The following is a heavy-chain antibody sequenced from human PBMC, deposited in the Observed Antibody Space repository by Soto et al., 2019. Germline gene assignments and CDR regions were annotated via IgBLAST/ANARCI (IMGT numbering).Heavy chain of an antibody. CDR2: IYYSGST. D-gene: IGHD2-2*01. J-gene: IGHJ4*02. V-gene: IGHV4-30-4*01. Sequence: QVQLQESGPGLVKPSQTLSLTCTVSGGSISSGDYYWSWIRQPPGKGLEWIGYIYYSGSTYYNPSPKSPLXTXVXXSKTHFSLKLSSVSAADTAVYYCASTSYAYTFYPYWGQGTLVTVSS. CDR1: GGSISSGDYY. CDR3: ASTSYAYTFYPY.